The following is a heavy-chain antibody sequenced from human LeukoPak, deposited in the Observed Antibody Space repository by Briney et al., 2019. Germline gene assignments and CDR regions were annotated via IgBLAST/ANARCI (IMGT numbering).Heavy chain of an antibody. V-gene: IGHV3-21*01. CDR1: GFSFNTYS. CDR3: ARGEGSSAWNGIDY. J-gene: IGHJ4*02. D-gene: IGHD1-1*01. CDR2: ISSSTSYI. Sequence: KTGGSLRLSCAASGFSFNTYSMNWVRQAPGKGLEWVSSISSSTSYIYYADSVKGRFTISRDNAKNSLYLQMNSLRAEETAVYYCARGEGSSAWNGIDYWGQGTLVTVSS.